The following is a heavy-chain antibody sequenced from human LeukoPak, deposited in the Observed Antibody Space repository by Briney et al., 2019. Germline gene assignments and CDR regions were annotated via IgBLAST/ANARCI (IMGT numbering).Heavy chain of an antibody. Sequence: GGSLRLSCAASGFSISTYWMTWVRQAPGKGLEWVANLKQDGSEEYYVDSVKGRFTVSRDNAKDSLYLQMNSLRAEDTAVYYCASWVGRDYWGQGTLVTVSS. J-gene: IGHJ4*02. D-gene: IGHD2-15*01. V-gene: IGHV3-7*01. CDR1: GFSISTYW. CDR3: ASWVGRDY. CDR2: LKQDGSEE.